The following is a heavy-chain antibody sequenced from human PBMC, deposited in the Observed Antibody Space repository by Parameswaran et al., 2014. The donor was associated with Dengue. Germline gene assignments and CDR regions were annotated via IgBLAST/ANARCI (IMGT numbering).Heavy chain of an antibody. Sequence: PGKGLEWVGYIYYSGSTNYNPSLKSRGTISVDTSKNQFSLKLSSVTAADTAVYYCARAGYCSSTSCYSSVNNWFDPWGQGTLVTVSS. CDR3: ARAGYCSSTSCYSSVNNWFDP. D-gene: IGHD2-2*02. J-gene: IGHJ5*02. CDR2: IYYSGST. V-gene: IGHV4-59*13.